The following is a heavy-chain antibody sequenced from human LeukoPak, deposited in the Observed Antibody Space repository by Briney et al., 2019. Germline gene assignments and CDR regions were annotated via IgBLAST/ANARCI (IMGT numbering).Heavy chain of an antibody. CDR3: ASGTGDDPFDI. Sequence: SQTLSLTCAISGDSVSSNSAAWNRIRQSPSRGLEWLGRTYYRSKWYNDYAVSVKSRITISPDRSKNQFSLQVNSVTPEDTAVYYCASGTGDDPFDIWGQGTMVTVSS. V-gene: IGHV6-1*01. CDR2: TYYRSKWYN. CDR1: GDSVSSNSAA. J-gene: IGHJ3*02. D-gene: IGHD7-27*01.